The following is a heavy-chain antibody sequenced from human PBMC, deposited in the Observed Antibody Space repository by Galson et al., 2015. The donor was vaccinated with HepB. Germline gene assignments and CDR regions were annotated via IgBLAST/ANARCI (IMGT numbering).Heavy chain of an antibody. Sequence: SLRLSCAASGFTFDDYAMHWVRQVPGKGLEWVSSISDSGRTVYYADSVEGQVTIPVDKSISTAYLQWSSLKASDTAMYYCARVSRRLGGAENTGFDYWGQGTLVTDSS. D-gene: IGHD3-16*01. CDR2: ISDSGRTV. CDR1: GFTFDDYA. J-gene: IGHJ4*02. V-gene: IGHV3-11*01. CDR3: ARVSRRLGGAENTGFDY.